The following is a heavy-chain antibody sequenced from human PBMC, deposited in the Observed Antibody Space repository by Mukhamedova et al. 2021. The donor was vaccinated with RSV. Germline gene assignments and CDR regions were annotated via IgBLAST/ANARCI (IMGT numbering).Heavy chain of an antibody. V-gene: IGHV3-53*01. CDR3: ARDRLGNYWFES. J-gene: IGHJ5*01. D-gene: IGHD1-7*01. Sequence: ADSVKGRFTISRDHSKNTLYLQMNSLRAEDTAVYFCARDRLGNYWFESWGLGTLVSVSS.